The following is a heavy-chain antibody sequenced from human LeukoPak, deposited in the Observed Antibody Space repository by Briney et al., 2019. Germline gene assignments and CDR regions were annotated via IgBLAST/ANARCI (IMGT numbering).Heavy chain of an antibody. Sequence: SETLSLTCTVSGGSISSYYWSWTRQPAGKGLEWIGRIYTSGSTNYNASLKSRVSMSVDTSKNQFSLKLSSVTAADTAVFYCARENSGSYREFDYWGQGTLVTASS. D-gene: IGHD1-26*01. V-gene: IGHV4-4*07. CDR1: GGSISSYY. CDR3: ARENSGSYREFDY. CDR2: IYTSGST. J-gene: IGHJ4*02.